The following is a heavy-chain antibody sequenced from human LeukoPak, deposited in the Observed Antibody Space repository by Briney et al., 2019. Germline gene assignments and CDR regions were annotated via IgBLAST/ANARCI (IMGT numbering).Heavy chain of an antibody. V-gene: IGHV4-4*07. Sequence: SETLSLTCTVSGGPINTHNWSWIRQPAGKTLEWLGRFYAIGSTTYNPSLKRRLTISVDTSKNQISQKLISMSAADTAVYYCARTGYTSGWGDAFDIWGQGTFVTVSS. CDR1: GGPINTHN. CDR3: ARTGYTSGWGDAFDI. J-gene: IGHJ3*02. D-gene: IGHD6-19*01. CDR2: FYAIGST.